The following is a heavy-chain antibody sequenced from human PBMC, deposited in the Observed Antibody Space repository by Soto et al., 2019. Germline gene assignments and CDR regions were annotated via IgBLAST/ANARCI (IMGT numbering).Heavy chain of an antibody. Sequence: PVGSLRLSCAASGFTFSSYSMNWVRQAPGKGLEWVSSISSSSSYVYYADSVKGRFTISRDNAKNSLYLQMNSLRAEDTAVYYCARDSPPAYSGSYYAAFDIWGQGTMVTV. CDR3: ARDSPPAYSGSYYAAFDI. J-gene: IGHJ3*02. D-gene: IGHD1-26*01. CDR1: GFTFSSYS. V-gene: IGHV3-21*01. CDR2: ISSSSSYV.